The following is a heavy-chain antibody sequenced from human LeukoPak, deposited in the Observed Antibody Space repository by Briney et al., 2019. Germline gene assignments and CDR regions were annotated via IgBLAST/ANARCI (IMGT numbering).Heavy chain of an antibody. CDR3: ARDVTESGGLDY. CDR1: GFTFSSDA. J-gene: IGHJ4*02. CDR2: ISSSSSYI. Sequence: GGSLRLSCAASGFTFSSDAMSWVRQAPGKGLEWVSSISSSSSYIYYADSVKGRFTISRDNAKNSLYLQMNSLRAEDTAVYYCARDVTESGGLDYWGQGTLVTVSS. D-gene: IGHD1-26*01. V-gene: IGHV3-21*01.